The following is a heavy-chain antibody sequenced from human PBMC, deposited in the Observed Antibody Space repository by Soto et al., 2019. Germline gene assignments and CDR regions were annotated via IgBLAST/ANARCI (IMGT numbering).Heavy chain of an antibody. CDR2: IYYSGST. CDR3: ARVLDYDILTGYNTGLNIDY. J-gene: IGHJ4*02. D-gene: IGHD3-9*01. CDR1: GGSISSYY. V-gene: IGHV4-59*01. Sequence: SETLSLTCTVSGGSISSYYWSWIRQPPVNGLEWIGYIYYSGSTNYNPSLKSRVTISVDTSKNQFSLKLSSVTAADTAVYYCARVLDYDILTGYNTGLNIDYWGQGTLVTV.